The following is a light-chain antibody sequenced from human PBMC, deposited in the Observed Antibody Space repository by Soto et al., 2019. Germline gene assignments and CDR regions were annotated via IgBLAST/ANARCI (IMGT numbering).Light chain of an antibody. V-gene: IGKV3-20*01. CDR3: QQYGSSRPLT. CDR2: GAS. Sequence: EIVLTQSPGTLSLSPGERATLSCRASQSVSSNYLAWYQQKPGQAPRLLIYGASSRAAGIPDRFSGSGSGSDFTLTISRLEPEDFAVYYCQQYGSSRPLTFGGGTKVEIK. J-gene: IGKJ4*01. CDR1: QSVSSNY.